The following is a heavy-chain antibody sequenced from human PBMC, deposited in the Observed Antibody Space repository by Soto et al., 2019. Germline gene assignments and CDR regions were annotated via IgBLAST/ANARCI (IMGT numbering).Heavy chain of an antibody. V-gene: IGHV5-51*01. J-gene: IGHJ4*02. Sequence: LGYSLRDPHTDSEYNFPRHWVRCVRQMHGKGLEWMGIIYTGDSDTRYSPSFQGQVTISADKSISTAYLQWSSLKASDTAIYYCARQNSSGYYFWPLDYWGQGTLVTVSS. CDR3: ARQNSSGYYFWPLDY. CDR1: EYNFPRHW. CDR2: IYTGDSDT. D-gene: IGHD3-22*01.